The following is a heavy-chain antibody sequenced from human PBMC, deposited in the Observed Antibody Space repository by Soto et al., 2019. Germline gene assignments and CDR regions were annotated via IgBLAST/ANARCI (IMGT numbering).Heavy chain of an antibody. D-gene: IGHD2-8*01. J-gene: IGHJ6*02. V-gene: IGHV4-4*02. CDR3: ARRTWGMDV. Sequence: QVQLQESGPGLVKPSGTLSLTCAVFSGSIGTTNWWSWVRQTPGKGLEWIGEIFHSGNTYYNPSLASRVTISVDTSKNQFSLNLRSVTAADTAVYYCARRTWGMDVWGQGTTVTVSS. CDR1: SGSIGTTNW. CDR2: IFHSGNT.